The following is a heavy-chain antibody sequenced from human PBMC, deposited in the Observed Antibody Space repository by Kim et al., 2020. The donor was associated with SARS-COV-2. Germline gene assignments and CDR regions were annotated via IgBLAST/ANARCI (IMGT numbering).Heavy chain of an antibody. CDR3: VVMITFGGPLG. CDR1: GGSISSSSYY. D-gene: IGHD3-16*01. J-gene: IGHJ4*02. V-gene: IGHV4-39*01. Sequence: SETLSLTCTVSGGSISSSSYYWGWIRQPPGKGLEWIGSIYYSGSTYYNPSLKSRVTISVDTSKNQFSLKLSSVTAADTAVYYCVVMITFGGPLGWGQGTLVTVSS. CDR2: IYYSGST.